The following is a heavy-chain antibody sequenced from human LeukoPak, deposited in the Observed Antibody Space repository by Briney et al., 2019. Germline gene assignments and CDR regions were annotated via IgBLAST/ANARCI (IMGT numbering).Heavy chain of an antibody. D-gene: IGHD2-21*02. CDR1: GGSFSGYY. CDR3: ARSGGDGWFDP. V-gene: IGHV4-34*01. Sequence: SSETLSLTCAVYGGSFSGYYWSWIRQPPGKGLEWIGEINHSGSTNYNPSLESRVTISVDTSKNQFSLKLSSVTAADTAVYYCARSGGDGWFDPWGQGTLVTVSS. J-gene: IGHJ5*02. CDR2: INHSGST.